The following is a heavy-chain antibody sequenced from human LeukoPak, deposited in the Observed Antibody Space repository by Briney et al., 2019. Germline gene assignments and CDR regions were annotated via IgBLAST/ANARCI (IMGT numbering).Heavy chain of an antibody. CDR2: INHSGST. J-gene: IGHJ5*02. Sequence: SETLSLTCAVYGGSLSGYYWSWIRQPPGKGLEWIGEINHSGSTNYNPSLKSRVTISVDTSKNQFSLKLSSVTAADTAVYYCARLKSLVAWGQGTLVTVSS. CDR1: GGSLSGYY. V-gene: IGHV4-34*01. CDR3: ARLKSLVA. D-gene: IGHD2-8*02.